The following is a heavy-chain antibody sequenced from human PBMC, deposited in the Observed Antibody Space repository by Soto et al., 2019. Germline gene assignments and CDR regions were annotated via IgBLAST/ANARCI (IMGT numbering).Heavy chain of an antibody. J-gene: IGHJ4*02. V-gene: IGHV4-38-2*02. Sequence: SETLSLTCSVSGFALSRGYYWSWVRQPPGKGLEWIGSIYPSVSSYHNPSLATRLGLSIDASKNQFTLNLTSVTAADTALYFCAREKVGTTFFDTWGQGIQVTVSS. CDR1: GFALSRGYY. CDR2: IYPSVSS. D-gene: IGHD2-21*02. CDR3: AREKVGTTFFDT.